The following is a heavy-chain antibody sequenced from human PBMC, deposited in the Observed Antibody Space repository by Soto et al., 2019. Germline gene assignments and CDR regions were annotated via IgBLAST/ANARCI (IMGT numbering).Heavy chain of an antibody. J-gene: IGHJ6*02. CDR1: GASVSSGSYY. CDR3: ARDIWFGEVSHGMDV. D-gene: IGHD3-10*01. Sequence: SETLSLTCTVSGASVSSGSYYWSWIRQPPGKGLEWIGYIYYSGSTDYNPSLMSRVTISIDTSKNQFSLKLISVTAADTAVYYCARDIWFGEVSHGMDVWGQGTTVTVSS. CDR2: IYYSGST. V-gene: IGHV4-61*01.